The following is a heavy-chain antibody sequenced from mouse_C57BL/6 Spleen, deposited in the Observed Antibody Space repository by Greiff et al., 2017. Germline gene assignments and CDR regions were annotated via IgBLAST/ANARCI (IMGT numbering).Heavy chain of an antibody. CDR1: GYAFSSSW. Sequence: QVQLMESGPVLVQPGASVTISCTASGYAFSSSWMNWVKQRPGKGLEWIGRIYPGDGDTNYNGKFNGKATLTADKSSSTAYMQLSSLASEDSAVYCCARHEGPYLSYWYFDVWGTGTTVTVAS. CDR3: ARHEGPYLSYWYFDV. V-gene: IGHV1-82*01. CDR2: IYPGDGDT. D-gene: IGHD2-3*01. J-gene: IGHJ1*03.